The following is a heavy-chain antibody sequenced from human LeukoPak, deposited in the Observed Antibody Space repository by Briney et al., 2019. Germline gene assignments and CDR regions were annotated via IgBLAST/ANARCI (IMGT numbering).Heavy chain of an antibody. Sequence: PGGSLRLSCAASGFTFSSYSMNWVRQAPGKGLEWVSYISSSSSTIYYADSVKGRFTISRDNAKNSLYLQMNSLRDEDTAVYYCARDEHSKDYDFWSGYLSKYGMDVWGQGTTVTVSS. V-gene: IGHV3-48*02. CDR3: ARDEHSKDYDFWSGYLSKYGMDV. CDR2: ISSSSSTI. D-gene: IGHD3-3*01. CDR1: GFTFSSYS. J-gene: IGHJ6*02.